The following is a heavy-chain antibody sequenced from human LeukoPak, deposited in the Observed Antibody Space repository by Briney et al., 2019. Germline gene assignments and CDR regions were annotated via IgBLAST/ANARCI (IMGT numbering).Heavy chain of an antibody. D-gene: IGHD3-10*01. CDR2: IYPGDSDT. CDR1: GYSFTSYW. V-gene: IGHV5-51*01. CDR3: ARLDGSGSYYTNWFDP. J-gene: IGHJ5*02. Sequence: GESLKISCKGSGYSFTSYWIGWVRRMPGKGLERMGIIYPGDSDTRYSPSFQGQVTISADKSISTAYLQWSSLKASDTAMYYCARLDGSGSYYTNWFDPWGQGTLVTVSS.